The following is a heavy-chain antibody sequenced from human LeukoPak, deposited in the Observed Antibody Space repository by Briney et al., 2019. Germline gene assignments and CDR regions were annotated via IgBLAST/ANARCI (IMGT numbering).Heavy chain of an antibody. D-gene: IGHD3-22*01. CDR1: GYTFSSFS. CDR2: ISVRSNYI. Sequence: GGSLRLSCAASGYTFSSFSINWVRQAPGKGLEWVSSISVRSNYIYYADSVRGRFSISRDDARDSLYLQMTSLRAEDTAVYYCVRLRRNSDTSGYYYYYDYWGQGTLVTVSS. CDR3: VRLRRNSDTSGYYYYYDY. J-gene: IGHJ4*02. V-gene: IGHV3-21*01.